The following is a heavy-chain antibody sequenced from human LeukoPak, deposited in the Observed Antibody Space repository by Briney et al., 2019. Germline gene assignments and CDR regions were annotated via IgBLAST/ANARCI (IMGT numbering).Heavy chain of an antibody. Sequence: ASVKVSCKASGYTFTGYYMHWVRQAPGQGLEWKGRINPNSGGTNYAQKFQGRVTTTRDTSISTAYMELSRLRSDDTAVYYCAREAVAGKSYWYFDLWGRGTLVTVSS. J-gene: IGHJ2*01. CDR1: GYTFTGYY. V-gene: IGHV1-2*06. D-gene: IGHD6-19*01. CDR3: AREAVAGKSYWYFDL. CDR2: INPNSGGT.